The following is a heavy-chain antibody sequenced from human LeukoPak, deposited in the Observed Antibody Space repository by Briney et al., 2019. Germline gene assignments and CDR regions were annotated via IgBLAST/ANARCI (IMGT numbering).Heavy chain of an antibody. CDR3: ARGLGKRRQQLVLH. V-gene: IGHV1-8*01. Sequence: GASVKVSCKASGYTFTSYDINWVRQATGQGLEWMGWMNPNSGNTGYAQKFQGRVTMTRNTSISTAYMELSSLRSEDTAVYYCARGLGKRRQQLVLHWGQGTLVTVSS. D-gene: IGHD6-13*01. CDR2: MNPNSGNT. CDR1: GYTFTSYD. J-gene: IGHJ4*02.